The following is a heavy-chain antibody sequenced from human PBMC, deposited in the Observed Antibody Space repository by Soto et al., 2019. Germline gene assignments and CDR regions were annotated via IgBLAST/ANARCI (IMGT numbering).Heavy chain of an antibody. J-gene: IGHJ4*02. Sequence: GGSLRLSCAASGFTFSSYGMHWVRQAPGKGLEWVAVISYDGSNKYYADSVKGRFTISRDNSKNTLYLQMNSLRAEDTAVYYCAKTGPGYSGYDYVVPLDYWGQGTLVTVSS. CDR2: ISYDGSNK. CDR3: AKTGPGYSGYDYVVPLDY. V-gene: IGHV3-30*18. CDR1: GFTFSSYG. D-gene: IGHD5-12*01.